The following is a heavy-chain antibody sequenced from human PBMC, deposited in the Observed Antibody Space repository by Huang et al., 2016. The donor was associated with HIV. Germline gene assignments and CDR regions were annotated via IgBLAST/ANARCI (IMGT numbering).Heavy chain of an antibody. CDR3: AREYYYDNSGYYFDY. V-gene: IGHV1-69*13. CDR1: GGTFTTYT. CDR2: IIPIFGNP. J-gene: IGHJ4*02. D-gene: IGHD3-22*01. Sequence: QVQLVQSGAEVKKPGSSVKVSCKASGGTFTTYTITWVRQAPGQGLEWMGSIIPIFGNPNYAQKFQGRVTITADESTSTAYMELSSLRSGDTAVYYCAREYYYDNSGYYFDYWGQGTLVTVSS.